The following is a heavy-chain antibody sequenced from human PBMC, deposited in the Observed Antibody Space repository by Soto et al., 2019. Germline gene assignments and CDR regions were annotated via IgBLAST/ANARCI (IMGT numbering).Heavy chain of an antibody. J-gene: IGHJ6*03. CDR2: ISGSGGST. CDR3: AKLLWFGELPPPGYMDV. V-gene: IGHV3-23*01. D-gene: IGHD3-10*01. Sequence: PGGSLRLSCAASGGTFSSYAMSWVRQAPGKGLEWVSAISGSGGSTYYADSVKGRFTISRDNSKNTLYLQMNSLRAEDTAVYYCAKLLWFGELPPPGYMDVWGKGTTVTVSS. CDR1: GGTFSSYA.